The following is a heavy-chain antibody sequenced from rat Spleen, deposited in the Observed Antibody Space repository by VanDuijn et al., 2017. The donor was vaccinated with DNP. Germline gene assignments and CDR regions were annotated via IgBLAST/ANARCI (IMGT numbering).Heavy chain of an antibody. V-gene: IGHV5-27*01. CDR3: TSTGVYYGLRDH. CDR1: GFTFSDYD. J-gene: IGHJ2*01. Sequence: EVLLVETGGGLVQPGRSLKVSCVASGFTFSDYDMAWVRQAPPKGLEWVASINSSGDRTYYRDSVKGRFTVSRDNAKNTLYLQMDSLRSEDTGTYYCTSTGVYYGLRDHWGQGVMVTVSS. CDR2: INSSGDRT. D-gene: IGHD1-6*01.